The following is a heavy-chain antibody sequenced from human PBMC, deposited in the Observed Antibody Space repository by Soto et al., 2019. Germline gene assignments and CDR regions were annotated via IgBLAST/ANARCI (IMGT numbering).Heavy chain of an antibody. CDR1: GYTFANSW. V-gene: IGHV5-51*01. CDR2: XXXXXXXX. J-gene: IGHJ4*02. CDR3: ARRPSYFDSSDTTSHFFDY. D-gene: IGHD3-22*01. Sequence: GESLKISCYGSGYTFANSWIAWVRQMPGKGXXWXXXXXXXXXXXXXXXXXXXXXXISADKSISTAFLQWTSLRASDTAMYYCARRPSYFDSSDTTSHFFDYWGKGTLVTVSS.